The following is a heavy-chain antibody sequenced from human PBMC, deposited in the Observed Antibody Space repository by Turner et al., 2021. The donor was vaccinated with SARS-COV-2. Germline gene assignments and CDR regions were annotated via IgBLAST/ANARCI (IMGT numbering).Heavy chain of an antibody. CDR3: AIKLWYISGWYAVDP. J-gene: IGHJ5*02. V-gene: IGHV4-34*01. D-gene: IGHD6-19*01. CDR2: INHSGST. Sequence: QVQLQQWGAGLLKPSETLSLTCAVYGGSFSGYYWSWIRQPPGEGLEWIGEINHSGSTNYNPSLKSRVTISVDTSKNQFSLKLSSVTAADTAVYYCAIKLWYISGWYAVDPWGQGTLVTVSS. CDR1: GGSFSGYY.